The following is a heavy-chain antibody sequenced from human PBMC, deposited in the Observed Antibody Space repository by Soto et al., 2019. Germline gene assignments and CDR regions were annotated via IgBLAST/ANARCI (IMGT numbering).Heavy chain of an antibody. J-gene: IGHJ4*02. Sequence: GGSLRLSCAASGFTFSSYGMHWVRQAPGKGLEWVAVISYDGSNKYYADSVKGRFTISRDNSKNTLYLQMNSLRAEDTAVYYCAKAGEGYYDSSGYYYFDYWGQGTLVTVSS. V-gene: IGHV3-30*18. CDR2: ISYDGSNK. D-gene: IGHD3-22*01. CDR3: AKAGEGYYDSSGYYYFDY. CDR1: GFTFSSYG.